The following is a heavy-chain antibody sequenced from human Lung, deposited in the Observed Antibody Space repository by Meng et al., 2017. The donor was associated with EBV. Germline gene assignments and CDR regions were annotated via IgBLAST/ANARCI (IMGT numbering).Heavy chain of an antibody. CDR1: GGSISTSGYY. CDR2: IGHSGIT. Sequence: PRLQEPGPGLVRPSEALSLTCSVSGGSISTSGYYWGWIRQPPGKGLEWIGSIGHSGITYYTPSLKSRVTVSIDTSKSQFSLKLTSVTAADTAVYYCVRSSGWVRTGFDPWGQGTLVTVSS. CDR3: VRSSGWVRTGFDP. J-gene: IGHJ5*02. V-gene: IGHV4-39*01. D-gene: IGHD6-19*01.